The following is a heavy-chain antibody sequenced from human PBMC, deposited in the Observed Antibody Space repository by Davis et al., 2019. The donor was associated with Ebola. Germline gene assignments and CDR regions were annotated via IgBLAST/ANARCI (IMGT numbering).Heavy chain of an antibody. J-gene: IGHJ4*02. V-gene: IGHV1-69*06. CDR1: GGTFSSFA. CDR3: ARGSQDTTIFLDFIY. Sequence: AASVKVSCKASGGTFSSFAISWVRQAPGQGLEWMGGITPIFGTANYAQKFQGRVTITADKSTSTAYMELRSLRSEDTAVYYCARGSQDTTIFLDFIYWGQGTLVIVSS. D-gene: IGHD5-18*01. CDR2: ITPIFGTA.